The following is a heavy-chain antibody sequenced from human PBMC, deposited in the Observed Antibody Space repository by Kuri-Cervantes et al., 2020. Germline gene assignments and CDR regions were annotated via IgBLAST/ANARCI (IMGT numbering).Heavy chain of an antibody. CDR1: GYTFTSYD. CDR3: ARAAGITGTTGWSHYYYYYYMDV. Sequence: ASVKVSCKASGYTFTSYDINWVRQATGQGLEWMGWMNPNSGSTGYAQKFQGRVTITADKSTSTAYMELSSLRSEDTAVYYCARAAGITGTTGWSHYYYYYYMDVWGKGTTVTVSS. J-gene: IGHJ6*03. CDR2: MNPNSGST. V-gene: IGHV1-8*01. D-gene: IGHD1-7*01.